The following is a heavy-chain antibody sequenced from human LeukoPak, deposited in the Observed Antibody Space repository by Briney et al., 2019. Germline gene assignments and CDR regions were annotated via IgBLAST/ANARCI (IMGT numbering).Heavy chain of an antibody. D-gene: IGHD1-26*01. J-gene: IGHJ3*02. V-gene: IGHV1-3*01. CDR3: ARDEAGATGLGNAFDI. Sequence: KFQGRVTITRDTSASTAYMELSSLRSEDTAVCYCARDEAGATGLGNAFDIWGQGTMVTVSS.